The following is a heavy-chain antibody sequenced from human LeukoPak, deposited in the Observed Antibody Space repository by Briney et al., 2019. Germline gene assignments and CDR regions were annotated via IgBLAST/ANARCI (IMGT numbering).Heavy chain of an antibody. CDR3: ARDRSTTSKGNSFDP. V-gene: IGHV4-39*07. J-gene: IGHJ5*02. Sequence: PSETLSLTCTVSGASISTNNYYWAWIRQPPGEGLEWIGSISYSGTTYYNVALWSRVTISGDTSKNQFSLRLSSVTAADTAVYYCARDRSTTSKGNSFDPWGQGTLVTVSS. CDR1: GASISTNNYY. D-gene: IGHD2-2*01. CDR2: ISYSGTT.